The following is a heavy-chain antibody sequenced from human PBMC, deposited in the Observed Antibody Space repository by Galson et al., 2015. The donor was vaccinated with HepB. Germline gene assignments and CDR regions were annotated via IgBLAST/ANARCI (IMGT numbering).Heavy chain of an antibody. CDR1: GFTVSGNY. CDR3: ATDFQFPRWV. Sequence: SLRLSCAVSGFTVSGNYMSWVRQAPGKGLEWVSRIYSDGSTYYADSVRGRFTISRDTSNNTLYLQMNSLRAEDTAVYYCATDFQFPRWVWGKGTTVTVSS. J-gene: IGHJ6*04. V-gene: IGHV3-53*01. CDR2: IYSDGST. D-gene: IGHD4-23*01.